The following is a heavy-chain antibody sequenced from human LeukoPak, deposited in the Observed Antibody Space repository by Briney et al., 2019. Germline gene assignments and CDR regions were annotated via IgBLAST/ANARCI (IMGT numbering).Heavy chain of an antibody. CDR3: AKFGYDILTGYQD. CDR1: GFTFSSYG. D-gene: IGHD3-9*01. J-gene: IGHJ4*02. CDR2: IRYDGSNK. V-gene: IGHV3-30*02. Sequence: PGGSLRLSCAASGFTFSSYGMHWVRQAPGEGLEWVAFIRYDGSNKYYADSVKGRFTISRDNSKNTLYLQMNSLRAEDTAVYYCAKFGYDILTGYQDWGQGTLVTVSS.